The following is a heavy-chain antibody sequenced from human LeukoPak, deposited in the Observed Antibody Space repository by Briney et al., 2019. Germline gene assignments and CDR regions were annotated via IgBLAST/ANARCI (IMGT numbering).Heavy chain of an antibody. V-gene: IGHV1-2*02. CDR2: INPNSGGT. D-gene: IGHD3-3*01. J-gene: IGHJ4*02. Sequence: GASVKVSCKASGYTFTGYYMHWVRQAPGQGLEWMGWINPNSGGTNYAQKFQGRVTMTRDTSISTAYMELSRLRSDDTAVYYCARDVGDFWSGYSPFDYWGQGTLVTVSS. CDR3: ARDVGDFWSGYSPFDY. CDR1: GYTFTGYY.